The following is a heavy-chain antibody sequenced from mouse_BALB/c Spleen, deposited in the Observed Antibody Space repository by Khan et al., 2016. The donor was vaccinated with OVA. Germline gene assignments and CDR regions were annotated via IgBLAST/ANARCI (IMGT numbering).Heavy chain of an antibody. CDR1: SYSITNDYA. V-gene: IGHV3-2*02. Sequence: GLRLVKPSQSLFHTCTFISYSITNDYAWNWICQFPGNKLERMGYISYSGSTNYNTARKSRISITRDTSKNQFFLQLNSVTTEDTATYYCARDSSRYNYAMDYWGQGTSVTVSS. J-gene: IGHJ4*01. CDR3: ARDSSRYNYAMDY. CDR2: ISYSGST. D-gene: IGHD2-12*01.